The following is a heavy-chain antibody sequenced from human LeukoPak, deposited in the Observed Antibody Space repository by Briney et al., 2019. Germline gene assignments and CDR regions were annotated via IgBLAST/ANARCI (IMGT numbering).Heavy chain of an antibody. CDR1: VFSFSTYW. CDR2: IKKDGSET. J-gene: IGHJ6*04. CDR3: AGGSGWLMDV. D-gene: IGHD6-19*01. Sequence: GGSLRISCAASVFSFSTYWMNWVRQAPGKGLEWVANIKKDGSETYDVDSVKGRFTISRDNAKNSLYLQTKSLRDEDTSVYYGAGGSGWLMDVWGKGTTVTVSS. V-gene: IGHV3-7*01.